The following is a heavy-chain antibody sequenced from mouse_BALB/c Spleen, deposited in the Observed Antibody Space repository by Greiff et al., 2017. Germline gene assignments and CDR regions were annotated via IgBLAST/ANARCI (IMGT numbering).Heavy chain of an antibody. CDR3: ARREITFDY. Sequence: EVKLVESGGGLVQPGGSLKLSCAASGFTFSSYGMSWVRQTPDKRLELVATINSNGGSTYYPDSVKGRFTISRDNAKNTLYLQMSSLKSEDTAMYYCARREITFDYWGQGTTLTVSS. CDR1: GFTFSSYG. J-gene: IGHJ2*01. D-gene: IGHD2-4*01. V-gene: IGHV5-6-3*01. CDR2: INSNGGST.